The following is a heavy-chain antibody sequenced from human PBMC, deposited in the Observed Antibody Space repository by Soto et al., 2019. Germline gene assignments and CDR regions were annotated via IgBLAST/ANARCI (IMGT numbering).Heavy chain of an antibody. D-gene: IGHD2-2*01. CDR1: GFTFSSYA. J-gene: IGHJ6*02. V-gene: IGHV3-23*01. CDR3: AKGYCSSTSCYYWGDYYYYGMDV. Sequence: PGGSLRLSCAASGFTFSSYAMSWVRQAPGKGLEWVSAISGSGGSTYYADSVKGRFTISRDNSKNTLYLQMNSLRAEDTAVYYCAKGYCSSTSCYYWGDYYYYGMDVWGQGTTVTVSS. CDR2: ISGSGGST.